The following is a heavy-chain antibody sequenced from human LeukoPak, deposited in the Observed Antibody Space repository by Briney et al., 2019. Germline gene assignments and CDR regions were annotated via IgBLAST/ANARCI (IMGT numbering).Heavy chain of an antibody. CDR2: IYYSGST. CDR1: GGSISSHY. J-gene: IGHJ4*02. Sequence: PSETLSLTCTVSGGSISSHYWSWIRQPPGKGLEWIGYIYYSGSTNYNPSLKGRVTISVDTSKNQFSLKLSSVTAADTAVYYCARGGLGPHYYFDYWGQGTLVTVSS. V-gene: IGHV4-59*11. CDR3: ARGGLGPHYYFDY. D-gene: IGHD6-19*01.